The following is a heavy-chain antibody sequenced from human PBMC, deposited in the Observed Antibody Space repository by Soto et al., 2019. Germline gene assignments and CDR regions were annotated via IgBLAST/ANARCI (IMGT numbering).Heavy chain of an antibody. D-gene: IGHD3-9*01. V-gene: IGHV3-15*01. J-gene: IGHJ4*02. Sequence: GGSLRLASVACGFKLSNPWMTWVRQAAGKGMEWVGRIKSKTDGGTADYAAPVKGRATISRDDSKNTVYLQMNSLKTEDTTVYYCTTGIYYDILTGYHNVAYWGQGALVTVSS. CDR3: TTGIYYDILTGYHNVAY. CDR2: IKSKTDGGTA. CDR1: GFKLSNPW.